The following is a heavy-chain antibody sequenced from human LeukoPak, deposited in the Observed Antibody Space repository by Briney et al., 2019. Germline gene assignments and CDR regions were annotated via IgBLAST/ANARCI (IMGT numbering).Heavy chain of an antibody. J-gene: IGHJ4*02. CDR1: GYIFTNYA. D-gene: IGHD3-16*01. CDR3: ARDLGALGYFDY. V-gene: IGHV1-3*01. Sequence: GASAKVSCKASGYIFTNYAMHWVRQAPGQRLEWMGWINVGNSNTKYSQKFQGRVTITRDTSASTAYMEVSSLRSEDTAVYYCARDLGALGYFDYWGQGTLVTVSS. CDR2: INVGNSNT.